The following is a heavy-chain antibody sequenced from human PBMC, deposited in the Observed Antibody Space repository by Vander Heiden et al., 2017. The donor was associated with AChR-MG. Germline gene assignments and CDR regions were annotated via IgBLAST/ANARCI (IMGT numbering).Heavy chain of an antibody. Sequence: EVQLVESGGGLVQPGRSLRLSCAASGFTFEDYAMHWVRQAPGKGLEWVSGISWNSVSIGYADAVKGRFTISRDNAKHSLYLQMNSLRAEDTALYYCAHSWILGVLNAFDIWGHVTMVAVSS. CDR1: GFTFEDYA. V-gene: IGHV3-9*01. J-gene: IGHJ3*02. CDR3: AHSWILGVLNAFDI. D-gene: IGHD1-20*01. CDR2: ISWNSVSI.